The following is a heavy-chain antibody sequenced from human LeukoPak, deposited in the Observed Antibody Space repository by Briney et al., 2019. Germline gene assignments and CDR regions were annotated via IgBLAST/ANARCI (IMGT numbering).Heavy chain of an antibody. Sequence: GGSLRLSCAASGFTFSSYTMNWVRQAPGKRLEWVSSISSSSSYMYYADSVKGRFTISRDNSKNTLYLQMNSLRAEDTAVYYCARGGSYLSAFDIWGQGTMVTVSS. D-gene: IGHD1-26*01. CDR2: ISSSSSYM. V-gene: IGHV3-21*04. J-gene: IGHJ3*02. CDR1: GFTFSSYT. CDR3: ARGGSYLSAFDI.